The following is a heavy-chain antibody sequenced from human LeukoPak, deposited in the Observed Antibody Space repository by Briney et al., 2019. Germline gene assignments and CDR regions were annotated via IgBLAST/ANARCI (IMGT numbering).Heavy chain of an antibody. V-gene: IGHV3-30*02. J-gene: IGHJ4*02. Sequence: QSGGSLRLSCAASGFTFSSFGMHWVRQAPGKGLAWVSYIHFDGSSKYYADSVKGRFTISRDNSKNTLYLQMNSLRTEDTAVYYCAKDRLAQGGTDYWGQGTLVTVSS. CDR3: AKDRLAQGGTDY. CDR1: GFTFSSFG. CDR2: IHFDGSSK.